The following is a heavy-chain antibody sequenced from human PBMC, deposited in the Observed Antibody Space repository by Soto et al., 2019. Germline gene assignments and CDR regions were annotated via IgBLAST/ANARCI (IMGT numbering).Heavy chain of an antibody. J-gene: IGHJ6*02. V-gene: IGHV4-61*01. CDR2: IYHSGST. CDR1: GGSLSGNNY. Sequence: QVQLQESGPGLVKPSETLSLTCTISGGSLSGNNYWSWIRQPPGKGLEWIGYIYHSGSTHNNPSLQRRVTISADXSXNXXSLKLTSVTAADTAVYYCARASGRITIFGIVIAHYSYGMDVWGQGTTVTVSS. D-gene: IGHD3-3*01. CDR3: ARASGRITIFGIVIAHYSYGMDV.